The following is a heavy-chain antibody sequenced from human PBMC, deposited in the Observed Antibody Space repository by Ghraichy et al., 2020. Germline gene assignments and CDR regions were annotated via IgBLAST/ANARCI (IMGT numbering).Heavy chain of an antibody. Sequence: GSLRLSCTVSGGSISSYYWSWIRQPPGKGLEWIGYIYYSGSTNYNPSLKSRVTISVDTSKNQFSLKLSSVTAADTAVYYCARVYDFWRFDPWGQGTLVTVSS. D-gene: IGHD3-3*01. CDR3: ARVYDFWRFDP. CDR2: IYYSGST. CDR1: GGSISSYY. V-gene: IGHV4-59*01. J-gene: IGHJ5*02.